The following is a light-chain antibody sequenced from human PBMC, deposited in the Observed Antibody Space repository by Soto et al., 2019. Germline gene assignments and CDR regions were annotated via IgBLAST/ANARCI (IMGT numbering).Light chain of an antibody. V-gene: IGKV3-11*01. J-gene: IGKJ5*01. CDR2: DAS. Sequence: TQSRSSLSASVGYRVTITCRASQSVSSYLAWYQQKPGQAPRLLIYDASNRATGIPARFSGSGSGTDFTLTISSLEPEDFAVYYCQQRSNSITFGQGTRLEIK. CDR1: QSVSSY. CDR3: QQRSNSIT.